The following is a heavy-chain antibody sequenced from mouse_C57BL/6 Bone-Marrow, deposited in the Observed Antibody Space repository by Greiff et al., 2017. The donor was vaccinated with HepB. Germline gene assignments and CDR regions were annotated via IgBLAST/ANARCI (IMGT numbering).Heavy chain of an antibody. CDR2: ISDGGSYT. CDR1: GFTFSSYA. V-gene: IGHV5-4*01. CDR3: AREWITTVVAYFDV. Sequence: EVQVVESGGCLVKPGGSLKPSCAASGFTFSSYAMSWVRQTPEKRLEWVATISDGGSYTYYPDNVKGRFTIARDNAKNNLYLQMSHLKSEDTAMYYCAREWITTVVAYFDVWGTGTTVTVSS. J-gene: IGHJ1*03. D-gene: IGHD1-1*01.